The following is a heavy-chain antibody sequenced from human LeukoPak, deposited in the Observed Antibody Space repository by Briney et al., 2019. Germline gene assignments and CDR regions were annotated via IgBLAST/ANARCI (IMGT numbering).Heavy chain of an antibody. D-gene: IGHD5-12*01. CDR1: GGSISSYY. CDR2: IYYSGST. J-gene: IGHJ4*02. CDR3: ARHRYVDIVATITILLDY. Sequence: PSETLSLTCTVSGGSISSYYWSWIRQPPGKGLEWIGSIYYSGSTYYNPSLKSRVTISVDTSKNQFSLKLSSVTAADTAVYYCARHRYVDIVATITILLDYWGQGTLVTVSS. V-gene: IGHV4-59*05.